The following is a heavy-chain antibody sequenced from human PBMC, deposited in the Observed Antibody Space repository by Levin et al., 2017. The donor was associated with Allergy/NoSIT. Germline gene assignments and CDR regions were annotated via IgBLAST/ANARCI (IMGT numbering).Heavy chain of an antibody. V-gene: IGHV4-34*01. CDR2: INHSGST. CDR3: ARVTDYGDLTKFDY. J-gene: IGHJ4*02. Sequence: KAGGSLRLSCAVYGGSFSGYYWSWIRQPPGKGLEWIGEINHSGSTNYNQSLKSRVTISVDTSKNQFSLKLSSVTAADTAVYYCARVTDYGDLTKFDYWGQGTLVTVSS. D-gene: IGHD4-17*01. CDR1: GGSFSGYY.